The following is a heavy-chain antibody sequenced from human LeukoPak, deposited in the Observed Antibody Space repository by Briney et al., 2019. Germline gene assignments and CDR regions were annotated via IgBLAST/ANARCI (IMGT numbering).Heavy chain of an antibody. D-gene: IGHD6-6*01. V-gene: IGHV1-18*01. J-gene: IGHJ4*02. CDR1: GYTFTSYG. CDR2: ISAYNGNT. Sequence: ASVKVSCKASGYTFTSYGISWVRQAPGQGLEWIGWISAYNGNTNYAQKLQGRVTMTTDTSTSTAYMELRSLRSDDTAVYYCARDHDEGSSPYYFDYWGQGTLVTVSS. CDR3: ARDHDEGSSPYYFDY.